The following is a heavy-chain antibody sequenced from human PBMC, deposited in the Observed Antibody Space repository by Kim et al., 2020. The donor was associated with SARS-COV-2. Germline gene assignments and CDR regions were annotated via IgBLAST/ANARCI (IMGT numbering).Heavy chain of an antibody. CDR3: ASDPGTNLYYYGMDV. CDR2: IYTSGST. J-gene: IGHJ6*02. V-gene: IGHV4-61*02. Sequence: SETLSLTCTVSGGSISSGSYYWSWIRQPAGKGLEWIGRIYTSGSTNYNPSLKSRVTISVDTSKNQFSLKLSSVTAADTAVYYCASDPGTNLYYYGMDVCGQGTTVT. CDR1: GGSISSGSYY. D-gene: IGHD1-1*01.